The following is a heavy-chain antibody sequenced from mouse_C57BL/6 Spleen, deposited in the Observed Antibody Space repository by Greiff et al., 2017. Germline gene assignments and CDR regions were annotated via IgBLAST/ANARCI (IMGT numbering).Heavy chain of an antibody. CDR3: AREDNYDYAMDY. Sequence: VQLKESGGGLVKPGGSLKLSCAASGFTFSDYGMHWVRQAPEKGLEWVAYISSGSSTIYYADTVKGRFTISRDNAKNTLFLQMTSLRSEDTAMYYCAREDNYDYAMDYWGQGTSVPVSS. CDR1: GFTFSDYG. V-gene: IGHV5-17*01. J-gene: IGHJ4*01. D-gene: IGHD1-3*01. CDR2: ISSGSSTI.